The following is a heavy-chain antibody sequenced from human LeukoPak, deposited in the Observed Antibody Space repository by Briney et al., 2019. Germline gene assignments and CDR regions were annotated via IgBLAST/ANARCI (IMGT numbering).Heavy chain of an antibody. J-gene: IGHJ4*02. CDR1: GGSFSGYY. V-gene: IGHV4-34*01. CDR3: ARVRSDSSGYSNFDY. D-gene: IGHD3-22*01. CDR2: INHSGST. Sequence: SETLSLTCAVYGGSFSGYYWSWIRQPPGKGLEWIGEINHSGSTNYNPSLKSRVTISVDTSKNQFSLKLSSVTAADTAVYYCARVRSDSSGYSNFDYWGQGTLVTVSS.